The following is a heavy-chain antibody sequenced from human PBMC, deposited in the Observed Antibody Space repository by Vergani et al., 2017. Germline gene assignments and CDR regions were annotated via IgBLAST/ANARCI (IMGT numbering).Heavy chain of an antibody. Sequence: QVQLVQSGAEVKKPGASVKVSCKASGYTFTSYDINWVRQATGQGLEWMGWMNPNSGNTGYAQKFQGRVTMTRNTSISTAYMELSSLRSEDTAVYYCAKDNVPGYYDSSGYCDYWGQGTLVTVSS. CDR1: GYTFTSYD. CDR3: AKDNVPGYYDSSGYCDY. J-gene: IGHJ4*02. D-gene: IGHD3-22*01. CDR2: MNPNSGNT. V-gene: IGHV1-8*01.